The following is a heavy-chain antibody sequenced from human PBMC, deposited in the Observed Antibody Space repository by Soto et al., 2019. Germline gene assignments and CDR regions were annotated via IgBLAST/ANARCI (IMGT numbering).Heavy chain of an antibody. CDR1: GFSFSSDS. CDR2: ISSSGSFM. V-gene: IGHV3-21*01. CDR3: ARDPPTGTTLDWVDS. J-gene: IGHJ5*01. D-gene: IGHD1-7*01. Sequence: GGSLRLSCAASGFSFSSDSMAWVRQSPGKGLEWVSSISSSGSFMNYADSVKGRFTISRDNARNSLYLQMSGLKDEDTAVYYCARDPPTGTTLDWVDSWGQGTLVTVSS.